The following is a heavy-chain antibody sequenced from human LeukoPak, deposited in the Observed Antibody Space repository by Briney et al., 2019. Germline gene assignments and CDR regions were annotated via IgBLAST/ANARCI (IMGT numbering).Heavy chain of an antibody. V-gene: IGHV3-23*01. D-gene: IGHD3-10*01. CDR3: ARDRLDYYGSGSSLDY. J-gene: IGHJ4*02. Sequence: PGGSLRLSCAASGFTFSSYAMSWVRQAPGKGLEWVSAISGSGGSTYYADSVKGRFTISGDNSKNTLYLQMNSLRAEDTAVYYCARDRLDYYGSGSSLDYWGQGTLVTVSS. CDR2: ISGSGGST. CDR1: GFTFSSYA.